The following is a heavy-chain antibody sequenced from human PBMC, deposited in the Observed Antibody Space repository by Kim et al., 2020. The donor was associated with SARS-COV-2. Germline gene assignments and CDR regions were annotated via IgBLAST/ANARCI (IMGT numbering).Heavy chain of an antibody. CDR3: ARNPYCTNGVCRLFDY. D-gene: IGHD2-8*01. Sequence: GGSLRLSCAASGFTFSSYSMNWVRQAPGKGLEWVSSISSSSSYIYYADSVKGRFTISRDNAKNSLYLQMNSLRAEDTAVYYCARNPYCTNGVCRLFDYWGQGTLVTVSS. J-gene: IGHJ4*02. CDR2: ISSSSSYI. V-gene: IGHV3-21*01. CDR1: GFTFSSYS.